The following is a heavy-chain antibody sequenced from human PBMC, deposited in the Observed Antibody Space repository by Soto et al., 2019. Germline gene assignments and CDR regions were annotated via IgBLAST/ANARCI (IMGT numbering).Heavy chain of an antibody. CDR2: TNPNSGGT. D-gene: IGHD6-13*01. CDR1: GYTFSAYY. CDR3: ARGAGAAGTPGTVRFAFDI. Sequence: QVQLEQSGPEVKKNGASVKVSCKASGYTFSAYYMHWVRQAPRQGLEWMGWTNPNSGGTNYAQKFQGRVTMTRDTSISTGYMEVNGLRPDDTAVYYCARGAGAAGTPGTVRFAFDIWGQGTMVTVSS. V-gene: IGHV1-2*02. J-gene: IGHJ3*02.